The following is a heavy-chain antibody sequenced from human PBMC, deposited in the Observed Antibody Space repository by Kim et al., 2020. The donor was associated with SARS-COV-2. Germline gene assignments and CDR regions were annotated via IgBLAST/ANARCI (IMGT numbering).Heavy chain of an antibody. J-gene: IGHJ3*02. V-gene: IGHV4-59*01. CDR3: ARRSLGYYDSSGPQAAFDI. D-gene: IGHD3-22*01. CDR2: IYYSGST. Sequence: SETLSLTCTVSGGSISSYYWSWIRQPPGKGLEWIGYIYYSGSTNYNPSLKSRVTISADTSKNQFSLKLSTVTAADTAGYYCARRSLGYYDSSGPQAAFDIWGQGTMVTVSS. CDR1: GGSISSYY.